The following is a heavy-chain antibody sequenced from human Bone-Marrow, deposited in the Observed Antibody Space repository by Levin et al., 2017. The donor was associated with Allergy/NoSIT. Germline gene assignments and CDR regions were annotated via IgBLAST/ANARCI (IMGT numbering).Heavy chain of an antibody. J-gene: IGHJ4*02. CDR3: SGGTSCNNGGCPD. CDR2: IYSGGGT. V-gene: IGHV3-66*01. Sequence: GGSLRLSCAASGFTVDNNYMSWVRQAPGKGLEWVSLIYSGGGTKYADSVKGRFTISRDSSKNTVFLQMNSLRAEDTAVYYCSGGTSCNNGGCPDWGQGTLVTVSS. D-gene: IGHD2-8*01. CDR1: GFTVDNNY.